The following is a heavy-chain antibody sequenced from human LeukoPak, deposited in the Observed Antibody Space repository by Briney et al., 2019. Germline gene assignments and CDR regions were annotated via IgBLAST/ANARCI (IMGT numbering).Heavy chain of an antibody. D-gene: IGHD2-21*02. CDR2: IYSGGNT. CDR3: ARGAYCGGDCYRGVFDY. Sequence: GGSLRLSCAASGFTVRSNYMSWVRQAPGKGLKWVSVIYSGGNTYYADSVKGRFTLSRDNSKNTLYLQMNTLRAEDTAVYYCARGAYCGGDCYRGVFDYWGQGTLVTVSS. V-gene: IGHV3-53*01. CDR1: GFTVRSNY. J-gene: IGHJ4*02.